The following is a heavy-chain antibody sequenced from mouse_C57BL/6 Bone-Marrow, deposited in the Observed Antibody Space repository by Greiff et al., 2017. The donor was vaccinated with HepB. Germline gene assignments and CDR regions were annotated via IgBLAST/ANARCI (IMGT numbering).Heavy chain of an antibody. V-gene: IGHV1-26*01. CDR2: INPNNGGT. CDR3: ARPFITTVVATGAMDY. D-gene: IGHD1-1*01. CDR1: GYTFTDYY. J-gene: IGHJ4*01. Sequence: EVQLQQSGPELVKPGASVKISCKASGYTFTDYYMNWVKQSHGKSLEWIGDINPNNGGTSYNQKFKGKATLTVDKSSSTAYMELRSLTSEDSAVYYCARPFITTVVATGAMDYWGQGTSVTVSS.